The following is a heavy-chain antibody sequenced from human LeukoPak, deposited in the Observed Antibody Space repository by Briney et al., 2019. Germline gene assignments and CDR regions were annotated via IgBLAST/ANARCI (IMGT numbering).Heavy chain of an antibody. CDR2: IIPVFGTT. CDR1: GGVFSDYP. D-gene: IGHD3-10*01. V-gene: IGHV1-69*05. Sequence: SVKVSCKTSGGVFSDYPVSWVRLAPEQGLEWMGGIIPVFGTTTYAPKFQGRVSLSIHESAGTAYMELSDLTFEDTAIYYCAGDFYGSGSYRPAFDYWGQGTLVTVSS. CDR3: AGDFYGSGSYRPAFDY. J-gene: IGHJ4*02.